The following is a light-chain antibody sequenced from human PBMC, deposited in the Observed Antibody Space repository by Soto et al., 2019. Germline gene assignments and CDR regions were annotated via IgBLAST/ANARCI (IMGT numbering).Light chain of an antibody. CDR1: QGISCY. V-gene: IGKV1-13*02. CDR3: QQYKRDSPLA. CDR2: DAY. Sequence: IHISHSQSSLSPSSRYRFVVTCRTSQGISCYLAYYHVKPGKAPKLLMHDAYSLESVVTSRFSGSASGTDFTHFISSMQPDDFETYASQQYKRDSPLAFGGGTKVDIK. J-gene: IGKJ4*01.